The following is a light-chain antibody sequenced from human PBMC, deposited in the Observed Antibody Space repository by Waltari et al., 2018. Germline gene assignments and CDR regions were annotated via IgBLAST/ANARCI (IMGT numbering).Light chain of an antibody. Sequence: DIQMTQSPSTLSASVGDRVPITCRASQSISGWLAWNQQKPGKAPKLLIYKASTLERGVPSRFSGSGSGTEFTLTVNSLQPDDCATYYCQQYDTFMWPFGQGTKVDI. CDR1: QSISGW. J-gene: IGKJ1*01. CDR2: KAS. CDR3: QQYDTFMWP. V-gene: IGKV1-5*03.